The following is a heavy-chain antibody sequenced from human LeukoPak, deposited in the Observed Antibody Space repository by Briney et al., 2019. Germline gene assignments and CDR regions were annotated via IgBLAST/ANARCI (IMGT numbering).Heavy chain of an antibody. CDR3: ARELWFVNAPGSWFDP. V-gene: IGHV4-30-2*01. D-gene: IGHD3-10*01. CDR2: IFYSGSS. J-gene: IGHJ5*02. Sequence: SQTLSLTCAVSGDSISSGDYSWSWIRQPSGKGLEWIGYIFYSGSSYYNPSLKSRFTISVDKSKNQFSLRLTSVTAADTAVYYCARELWFVNAPGSWFDPWGQGTLVTVSS. CDR1: GDSISSGDYS.